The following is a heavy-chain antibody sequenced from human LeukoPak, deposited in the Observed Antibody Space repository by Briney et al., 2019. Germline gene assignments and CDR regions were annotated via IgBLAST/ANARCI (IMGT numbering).Heavy chain of an antibody. CDR1: GFTFSSYA. Sequence: PGGSLRLSCAASGFTFSSYAMSWVRQAPGKGLEWVSAISGSGGSTYYADSVKGRFTISRDNSKNTLYLQMNSLRAEDTAVYYCARRGYSYGYGDAFDIWGQGTMVTVSS. CDR2: ISGSGGST. V-gene: IGHV3-23*01. D-gene: IGHD5-18*01. J-gene: IGHJ3*02. CDR3: ARRGYSYGYGDAFDI.